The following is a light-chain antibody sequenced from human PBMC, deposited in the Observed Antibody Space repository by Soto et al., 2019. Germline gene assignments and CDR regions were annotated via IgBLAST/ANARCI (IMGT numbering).Light chain of an antibody. CDR2: GAS. Sequence: EIVLTQSPGTLSFSPGERATLSCRASQSVSSDYLAWYQQKPGQAPRLLIYGASSRATGIPDRFSGSGSGTDFTLTVSRLEPEDFAVFYCQQYGSSPPTFGQGTKWIS. J-gene: IGKJ2*01. V-gene: IGKV3-20*01. CDR1: QSVSSDY. CDR3: QQYGSSPPT.